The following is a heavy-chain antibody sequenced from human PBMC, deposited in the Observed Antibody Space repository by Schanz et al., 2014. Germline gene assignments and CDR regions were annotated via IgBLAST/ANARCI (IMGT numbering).Heavy chain of an antibody. V-gene: IGHV3-23*04. CDR2: IGVDGTTT. D-gene: IGHD3-22*01. CDR3: AKDRSWDYDSSGYFDY. CDR1: GFTFSSYG. J-gene: IGHJ4*02. Sequence: EVQLVESGGGLVQPGGSLRLSCTASGFTFSSYGMNWLRQAPGKGLEWVSVIGVDGTTTYYADSVKGRFTISRDNSKNTLYLQMNSLRAEDTAVYYCAKDRSWDYDSSGYFDYWGQGTLVTVSS.